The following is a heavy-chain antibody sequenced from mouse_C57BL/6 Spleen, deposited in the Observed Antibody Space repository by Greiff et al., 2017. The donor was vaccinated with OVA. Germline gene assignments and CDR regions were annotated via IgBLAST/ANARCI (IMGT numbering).Heavy chain of an antibody. V-gene: IGHV1-26*01. CDR1: GYTFTDYY. D-gene: IGHD4-1*01. CDR2: INPNNGGT. J-gene: IGHJ3*01. CDR3: ARLDWEIAY. Sequence: EVQLQQSGPELVKPGASVKISCKASGYTFTDYYMNWVKQSHGKSLEWIGDINPNNGGTSYNQKFKGKATLTVDKSSSTAYMERRSLTSEDSAVYYCARLDWEIAYWGQGTLVTVSA.